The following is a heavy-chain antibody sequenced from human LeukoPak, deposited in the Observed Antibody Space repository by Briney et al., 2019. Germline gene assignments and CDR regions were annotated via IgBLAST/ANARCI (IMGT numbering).Heavy chain of an antibody. CDR3: AKDRAGYSTGWTFDS. Sequence: GGSLRLSCAASGFTFSSYAMTWVRQAPGKGLEWVSGISASGGSACYADSVKGRFTISRDKSKNRLFLQMNSLRAEDTAVYYCAKDRAGYSTGWTFDSWGQGTLVTVSS. CDR2: ISASGGSA. J-gene: IGHJ4*02. V-gene: IGHV3-23*01. D-gene: IGHD6-19*01. CDR1: GFTFSSYA.